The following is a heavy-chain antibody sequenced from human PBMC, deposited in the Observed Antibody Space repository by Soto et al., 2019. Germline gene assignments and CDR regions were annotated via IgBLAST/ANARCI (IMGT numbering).Heavy chain of an antibody. CDR2: IPYDGSKK. V-gene: IGHV3-30*18. D-gene: IGHD3-22*01. CDR3: AKEYIKGSFDTSGYPGYFQH. CDR1: AFTFSNYG. J-gene: IGHJ1*01. Sequence: QVQLVESGGGVVEPGRSLRLSCAVSAFTFSNYGMHWVRQAPGKGLEWVAFIPYDGSKKYYGDSVKGRFTISRDNSKNTLYLQMNSLRAEDTALYYCAKEYIKGSFDTSGYPGYFQHWGQGTLVTVSS.